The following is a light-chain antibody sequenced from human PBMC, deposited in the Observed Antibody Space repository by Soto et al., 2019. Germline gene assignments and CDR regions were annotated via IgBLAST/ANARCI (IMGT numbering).Light chain of an antibody. Sequence: EIVLTQSPGTLSLSPGERATHSCRASQSVSSSYLAWYQQKPGQAPRLLIYGASSRATGIPDRFSGSGSGTDFTLTISRLEPEDFAVYYCQQYGRSPPYTFGQGTKLEIK. CDR3: QQYGRSPPYT. CDR1: QSVSSSY. J-gene: IGKJ2*01. CDR2: GAS. V-gene: IGKV3-20*01.